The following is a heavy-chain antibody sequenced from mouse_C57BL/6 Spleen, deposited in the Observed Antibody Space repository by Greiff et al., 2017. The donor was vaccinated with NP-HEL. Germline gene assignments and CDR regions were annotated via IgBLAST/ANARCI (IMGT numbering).Heavy chain of an antibody. CDR3: AKEDLYAMDY. V-gene: IGHV1-26*01. Sequence: VQLKQSGPELVKPGASVKISCKASGYTFTDYYMNWVKQSHGKSLEWIGDINPNNGGTSYNQKFKGKATLTVDKSSSTAYMELRSLTSEDSAVYYCAKEDLYAMDYWGQRTSVTVSS. J-gene: IGHJ4*01. CDR1: GYTFTDYY. CDR2: INPNNGGT.